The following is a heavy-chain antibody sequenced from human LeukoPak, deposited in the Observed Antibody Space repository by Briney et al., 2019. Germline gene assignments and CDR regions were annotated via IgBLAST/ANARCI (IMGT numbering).Heavy chain of an antibody. J-gene: IGHJ5*02. CDR3: ARDNSVRDEAWWFYP. Sequence: ASVKVSCKAFGYTFTNNWMHWVRQAPGQGPEWMGLISPTGGSTAYAQKFQGRVTLTRDMSTSADYLELSSLRSEDTAVYYCARDNSVRDEAWWFYPWGQGTLVTVSS. D-gene: IGHD5-24*01. CDR2: ISPTGGST. V-gene: IGHV1-46*01. CDR1: GYTFTNNW.